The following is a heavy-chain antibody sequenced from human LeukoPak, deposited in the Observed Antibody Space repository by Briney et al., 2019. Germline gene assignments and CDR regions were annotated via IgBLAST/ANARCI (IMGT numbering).Heavy chain of an antibody. J-gene: IGHJ4*02. D-gene: IGHD3-10*01. Sequence: ASVKVSCKASGYTFTSYGISWVRQAPGQGLEWMGWISAYNGNRYYAKKFQDRFNMTTDTPTSTVYLELQTLTSDDTAIYYCARFQASEFRGFDHWGQGTLITVSS. CDR1: GYTFTSYG. CDR2: ISAYNGNR. CDR3: ARFQASEFRGFDH. V-gene: IGHV1-18*01.